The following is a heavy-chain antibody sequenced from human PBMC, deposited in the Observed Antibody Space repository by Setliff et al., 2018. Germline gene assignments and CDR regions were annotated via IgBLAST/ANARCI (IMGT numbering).Heavy chain of an antibody. CDR1: GFTFTTFY. V-gene: IGHV1-46*03. CDR2: INPNGDRT. CDR3: ARSTSWFSTNY. D-gene: IGHD2-2*01. Sequence: GASVKVSCKTSGFTFTTFYIHWVRQAPGQGLEWMMMINPNGDRTTYAQKFQGRVTMTRDTSTSTVYMELSSLRSEDTAVYYCARSTSWFSTNYWGQGTLVTVS. J-gene: IGHJ4*02.